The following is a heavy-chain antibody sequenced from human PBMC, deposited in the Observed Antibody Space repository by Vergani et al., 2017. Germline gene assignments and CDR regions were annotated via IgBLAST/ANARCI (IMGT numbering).Heavy chain of an antibody. CDR3: ARDHQGPTTLDY. CDR2: INPNGDAT. J-gene: IGHJ4*02. CDR1: GFIFTDYY. D-gene: IGHD1-26*01. V-gene: IGHV1-2*02. Sequence: QVQLVQSGAELKKPGASVRVSCKASGFIFTDYYIHWMRQAPGQGLEWIGWINPNGDATHYAQNFRGRVTLTRDTSSTTADMDLASLTSDDTAIYYCARDHQGPTTLDYWGQGSLFTVSS.